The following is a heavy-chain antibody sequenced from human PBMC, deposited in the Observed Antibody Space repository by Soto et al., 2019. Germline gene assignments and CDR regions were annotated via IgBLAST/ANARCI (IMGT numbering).Heavy chain of an antibody. CDR2: IWYDGSNK. D-gene: IGHD6-13*01. CDR1: GFTFSSYG. CDR3: ARDPALRYSSSWYSAFDI. J-gene: IGHJ3*02. Sequence: GGSLRLSCAVSGFTFSSYGMHWVRQAPGKGLEWVAVIWYDGSNKYYADSVKGRFTISRDNSKNTLYLQMNSLRAEDTAVYYCARDPALRYSSSWYSAFDIWGQGTMVTVSS. V-gene: IGHV3-33*01.